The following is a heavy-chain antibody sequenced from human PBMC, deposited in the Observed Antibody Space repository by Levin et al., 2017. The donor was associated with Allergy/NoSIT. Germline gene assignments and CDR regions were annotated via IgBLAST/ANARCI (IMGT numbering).Heavy chain of an antibody. V-gene: IGHV3-21*01. CDR2: ISSSSSYI. D-gene: IGHD4-17*01. CDR3: ARDLTTVTTILSYWYFDL. Sequence: KSGGSLRLSCAASGFTFSSYSMNWVRQAPGKGLEWVSSISSSSSYIYYADSVKGRFTISRDNAKNSLYLQMNSLRAEDTAVYYCARDLTTVTTILSYWYFDLWGRGTLVTVSS. J-gene: IGHJ2*01. CDR1: GFTFSSYS.